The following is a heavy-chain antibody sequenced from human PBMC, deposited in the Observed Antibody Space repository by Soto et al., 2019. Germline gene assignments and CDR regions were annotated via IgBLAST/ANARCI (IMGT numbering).Heavy chain of an antibody. V-gene: IGHV3-72*01. J-gene: IGHJ4*02. CDR1: VFTLSDHY. CDR3: TCWIAARCS. Sequence: ESGGDLVQPGGSLRLSCAASVFTLSDHYMDWVRQAPGKGLEWVARTKNRSQRYTIEYAASVKGRFTISRDDSKNSLFLQMNSLKSDDTAVYYCTCWIAARCSWGQGTLVTVAS. CDR2: TKNRSQRYTI. D-gene: IGHD6-6*01.